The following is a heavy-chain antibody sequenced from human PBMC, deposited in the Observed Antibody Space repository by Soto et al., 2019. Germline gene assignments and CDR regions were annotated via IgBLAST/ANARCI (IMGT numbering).Heavy chain of an antibody. CDR1: GYTFTSYG. CDR3: ARRQPYNSGYYIDY. D-gene: IGHD3-22*01. CDR2: VSAYNGKT. Sequence: QVQLVQSGAEVMKPGASVKVSCKASGYTFTSYGISWVRQARGQGLEWMGWVSAYNGKTDYAQELQGRVTMNTDTSTSTAYLELRSLRSDDTAVYYCARRQPYNSGYYIDYWGQGTLVTVSS. V-gene: IGHV1-18*01. J-gene: IGHJ4*02.